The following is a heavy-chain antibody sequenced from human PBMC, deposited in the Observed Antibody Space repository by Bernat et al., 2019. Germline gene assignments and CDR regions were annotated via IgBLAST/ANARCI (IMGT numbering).Heavy chain of an antibody. CDR3: ARGRDIVVVVAATPLDY. CDR1: GGTFSSYA. D-gene: IGHD2-15*01. CDR2: IIPIFGTA. Sequence: QVQLVQSGAEVKKPGSSVKVSCKASGGTFSSYAISWVRQAPGQGLEWMGGIIPIFGTANYAQKFQGRVTITADESTSTAYMELSSLGSEDTAVYYCARGRDIVVVVAATPLDYWGQGTLVTVSS. J-gene: IGHJ4*02. V-gene: IGHV1-69*01.